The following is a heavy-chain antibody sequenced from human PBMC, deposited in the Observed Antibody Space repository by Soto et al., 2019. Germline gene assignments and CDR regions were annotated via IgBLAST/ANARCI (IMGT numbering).Heavy chain of an antibody. CDR2: IFPSFGAA. V-gene: IGHV1-69*18. CDR1: GGTFSRNA. Sequence: QVQLVQSGAEVKKPGSSVKVSCKAPGGTFSRNAITWVRQAPGQGLEWMGRIFPSFGAANYAQKFQARVTITADEPTSTAYMELSSLRSDDTAVYYWAVGYSGNVLDFWGQGTLFTVSS. J-gene: IGHJ4*02. D-gene: IGHD5-12*01. CDR3: AVGYSGNVLDF.